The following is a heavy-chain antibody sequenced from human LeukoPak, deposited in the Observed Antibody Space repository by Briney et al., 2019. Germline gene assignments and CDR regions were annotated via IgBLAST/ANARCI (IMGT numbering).Heavy chain of an antibody. D-gene: IGHD3-22*01. CDR3: ATAQATYYYDSSGYYVDY. V-gene: IGHV3-74*01. Sequence: PGGSLRLSCAASGFTSSSYWMHWVRQAPGKGLVWVSRINSDGSSTSYADSVKGRFTISRDNAKNTLYLQMNSLRAEDTAVYYCATAQATYYYDSSGYYVDYWGQGTLVTVSS. CDR1: GFTSSSYW. J-gene: IGHJ4*02. CDR2: INSDGSST.